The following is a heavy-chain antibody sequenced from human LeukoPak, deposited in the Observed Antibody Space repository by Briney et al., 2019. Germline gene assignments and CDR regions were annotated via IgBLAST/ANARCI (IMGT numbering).Heavy chain of an antibody. Sequence: GGSLRLSCVASGLTFSDYSMTWIRQAPGKGLEWISYISSGDSTTIYYADSVKGRFTISRDNAKNSLYLQMNSLRAEDTAVYYCARDLSYYGAFDIWGPGTPVTVSS. D-gene: IGHD3-22*01. CDR2: ISSGDSTTI. J-gene: IGHJ3*02. V-gene: IGHV3-11*01. CDR1: GLTFSDYS. CDR3: ARDLSYYGAFDI.